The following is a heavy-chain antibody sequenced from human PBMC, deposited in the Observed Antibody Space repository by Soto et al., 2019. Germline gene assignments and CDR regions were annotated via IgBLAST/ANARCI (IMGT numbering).Heavy chain of an antibody. CDR3: ARGACSSTSCYIFYFDY. D-gene: IGHD2-2*02. CDR2: INTDGSST. Sequence: VGSLRLSCAASRFTFSSYWMHWVRQAPGKGLVWVSRINTDGSSTRYADSVKGRFTISRDNAKNTPYLQMNGLRAEDTAVYYCARGACSSTSCYIFYFDYWGQGTLVTVSS. V-gene: IGHV3-74*01. J-gene: IGHJ4*02. CDR1: RFTFSSYW.